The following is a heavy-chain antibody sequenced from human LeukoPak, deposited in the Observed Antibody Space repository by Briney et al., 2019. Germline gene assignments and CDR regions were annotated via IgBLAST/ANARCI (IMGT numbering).Heavy chain of an antibody. V-gene: IGHV1-46*01. Sequence: ASVKVSCKASGYTLTSYYMHWVRQAPGQGLEWMGIINPSGGSTSYAQKSQGRVTMTRDMSTSTVYMELSSLRSEDTAVYYCARDPGEVLLSLWGQGTLVTVSS. D-gene: IGHD3-10*01. CDR1: GYTLTSYY. J-gene: IGHJ4*02. CDR2: INPSGGST. CDR3: ARDPGEVLLSL.